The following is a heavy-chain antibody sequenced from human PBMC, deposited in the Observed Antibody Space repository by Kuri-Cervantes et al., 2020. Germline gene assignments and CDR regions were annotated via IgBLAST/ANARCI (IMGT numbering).Heavy chain of an antibody. Sequence: ESLKISCTVSGGSISSSSYYWGWIRQPPGKGLEWIGSIYYSGSTNYNPSLKSRVTISVDTSKNQFSLKLSSVTAADTAVYYCARGTMITFGGVIAPNYFDYWGQGTLVTVSS. CDR3: ARGTMITFGGVIAPNYFDY. V-gene: IGHV4-39*07. J-gene: IGHJ4*02. CDR2: IYYSGST. D-gene: IGHD3-16*02. CDR1: GGSISSSSYY.